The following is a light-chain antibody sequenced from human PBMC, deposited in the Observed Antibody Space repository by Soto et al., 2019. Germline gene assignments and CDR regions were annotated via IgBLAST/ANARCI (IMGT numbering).Light chain of an antibody. CDR2: KAS. J-gene: IGKJ4*01. CDR1: RSLNSW. V-gene: IGKV1-5*03. Sequence: DIQMTQSPTTLSASVGDRVTITCRASRSLNSWLAWYQQKPGKAPKLLIHKASSLGSGVPSRFSGSGSGTEFTLTISSLQPDDFATYYCQQYHTYPLTSGGGTKVEIK. CDR3: QQYHTYPLT.